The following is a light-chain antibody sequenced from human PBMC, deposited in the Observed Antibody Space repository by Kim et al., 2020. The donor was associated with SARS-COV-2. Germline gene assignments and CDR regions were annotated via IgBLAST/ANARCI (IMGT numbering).Light chain of an antibody. CDR1: SSDVGGYTY. CDR2: EVS. V-gene: IGLV2-8*01. CDR3: SSYAGSNPV. J-gene: IGLJ3*02. Sequence: PGQSVTISCPGTSSDVGGYTYVSWYHQHPGKAPKRMIYEVSKRPSGVPDRFSGSKSGNTASLTVSGLQAEDEADYYCSSYAGSNPVFGGGTQLSVL.